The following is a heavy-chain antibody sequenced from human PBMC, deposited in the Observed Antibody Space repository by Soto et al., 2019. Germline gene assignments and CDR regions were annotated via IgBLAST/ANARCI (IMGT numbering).Heavy chain of an antibody. Sequence: PGGSLRLSCATSGFTFSSYEMNWVRQAPGKGLEWVSYISYSGSPTDYADSVKGRFTISRDNTKNSVYLQMNSLRAEDTAVYYCVRDGSLPVPTSIDFWGRGTLVTVSS. J-gene: IGHJ4*01. V-gene: IGHV3-48*03. CDR2: ISYSGSPT. CDR1: GFTFSSYE. D-gene: IGHD4-17*01. CDR3: VRDGSLPVPTSIDF.